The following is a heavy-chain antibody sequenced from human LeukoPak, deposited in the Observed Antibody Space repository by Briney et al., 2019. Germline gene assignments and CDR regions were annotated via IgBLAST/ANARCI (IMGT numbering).Heavy chain of an antibody. Sequence: PSETLSLTCAVYGGSFSGYYWSWIRQPPGKGLEWIGEINHSGSTNYNPSLKSRVTISVDTSKNQFSLKLSSVTAADTAVYYCARGRGSGWYPRGDYWGQGTLVTVSS. CDR2: INHSGST. CDR1: GGSFSGYY. V-gene: IGHV4-34*01. J-gene: IGHJ4*02. D-gene: IGHD6-19*01. CDR3: ARGRGSGWYPRGDY.